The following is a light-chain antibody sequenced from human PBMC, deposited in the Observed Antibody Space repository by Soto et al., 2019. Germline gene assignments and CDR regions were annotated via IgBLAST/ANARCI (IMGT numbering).Light chain of an antibody. J-gene: IGLJ3*02. CDR2: LNSDGSH. CDR3: QTWGTGPWV. V-gene: IGLV4-69*01. Sequence: QSVLTQSPSASASLGASVKLTCTLSSWHSSYAIAWHQQQPEKGTRYLMKLNSDGSHSKGDGIPDRFSGSSSGAERYLTISSLQSEDEADYYCQTWGTGPWVFGGGTKLTVL. CDR1: SWHSSYA.